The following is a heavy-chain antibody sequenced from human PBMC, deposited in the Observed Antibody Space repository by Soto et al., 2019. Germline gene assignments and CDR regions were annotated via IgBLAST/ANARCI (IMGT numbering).Heavy chain of an antibody. CDR2: ISGSGGST. J-gene: IGHJ4*02. D-gene: IGHD1-26*01. V-gene: IGHV3-23*01. CDR1: GFTFSSYA. CDR3: ARRGSGSYYDY. Sequence: EVQLLESGGGLVQPGGSLRLSCAASGFTFSSYAMNWVRQAPGKGLEWVSVISGSGGSTYYADSVKGRFTISRNNSKNTLYLQMNSLRAEDTAVYYCARRGSGSYYDYWGQGTLVTVSS.